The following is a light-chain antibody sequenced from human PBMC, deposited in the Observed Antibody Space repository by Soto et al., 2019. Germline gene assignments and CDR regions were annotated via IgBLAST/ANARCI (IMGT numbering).Light chain of an antibody. CDR2: YAS. J-gene: IGKJ4*01. V-gene: IGKV3-11*01. CDR1: QSVGND. Sequence: EIVLTQSPATLSLSPGDRATLSCRASQSVGNDLVWYHQKRGQAPRVLIYYASNRATGIPARFSGSGSGTDFTLTISGLEPEDFAFYYCHQRNSWPPTFGGGTRVEIK. CDR3: HQRNSWPPT.